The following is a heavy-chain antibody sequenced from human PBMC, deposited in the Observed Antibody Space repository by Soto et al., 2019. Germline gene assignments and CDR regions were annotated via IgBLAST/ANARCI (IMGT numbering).Heavy chain of an antibody. D-gene: IGHD2-15*01. CDR3: ARGRYCLTGRCFPNWFDS. V-gene: IGHV4-30-4*01. CDR2: IYKSTTT. CDR1: GDSMSTVDYF. J-gene: IGHJ5*01. Sequence: SETLSLTCSVSGDSMSTVDYFWAWIRQPPGQALEYIGYIYKSTTTYYNPSFESRVAISLDTSKSQFSLTVTSVTAADTAVYFCARGRYCLTGRCFPNWFDSWGQGTLVTVSS.